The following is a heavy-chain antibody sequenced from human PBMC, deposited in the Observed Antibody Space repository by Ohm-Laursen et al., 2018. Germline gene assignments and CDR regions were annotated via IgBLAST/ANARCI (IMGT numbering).Heavy chain of an antibody. CDR2: ISGSGTYI. V-gene: IGHV3-21*01. Sequence: GSLRLSCAASGFTFSDYSMNWVRQAPGKGLEWVSSISGSGTYIYYADSVKGRFTISRDNAKNSLYLQMNSLRPEDTAVYYCGREYSSSSIYYYYGMDVWGQGTTVTVSS. CDR3: GREYSSSSIYYYYGMDV. J-gene: IGHJ6*02. D-gene: IGHD6-13*01. CDR1: GFTFSDYS.